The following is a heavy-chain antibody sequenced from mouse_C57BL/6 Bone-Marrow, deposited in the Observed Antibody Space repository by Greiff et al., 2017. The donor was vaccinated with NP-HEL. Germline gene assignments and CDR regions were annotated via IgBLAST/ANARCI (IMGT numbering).Heavy chain of an antibody. D-gene: IGHD3-2*02. CDR1: GYTFTSYW. J-gene: IGHJ3*01. V-gene: IGHV1-59*01. Sequence: VQLQQPGAELVRPGTSVKLSCKASGYTFTSYWMHWVKQRPGQGLEWIGVIDPSDSYTNYNHKFKGKATLTVDTSSSTAYMQLSSLTSEDSAVYYCARRTAQATWFAYWGQGTLVTVSA. CDR3: ARRTAQATWFAY. CDR2: IDPSDSYT.